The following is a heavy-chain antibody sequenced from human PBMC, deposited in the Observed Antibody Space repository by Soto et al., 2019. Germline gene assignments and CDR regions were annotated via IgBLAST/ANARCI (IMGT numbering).Heavy chain of an antibody. V-gene: IGHV3-23*01. D-gene: IGHD6-13*01. J-gene: IGHJ5*02. Sequence: GGSLRLSCAASGFTLSSYAMSWVRQAPGKGLEWVSAISGSGGSTYYADSVKGRFTISRDNSKNTLYLQMNSLRAEDTAVYYCAKGRPWLEQQRGISLNWFDPWGQGTLVTVSS. CDR2: ISGSGGST. CDR3: AKGRPWLEQQRGISLNWFDP. CDR1: GFTLSSYA.